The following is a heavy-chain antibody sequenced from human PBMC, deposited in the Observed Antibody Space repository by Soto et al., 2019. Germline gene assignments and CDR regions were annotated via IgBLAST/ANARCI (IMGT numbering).Heavy chain of an antibody. CDR1: GYSFTTYW. J-gene: IGHJ6*02. D-gene: IGHD5-12*01. Sequence: GESLKISWKGSGYSFTTYWIGWLRQMPGKGLEWMGIIYPGDSDTRFSPSFQGQVTISAEKSISTAYLQWSSLTASDTAMYYCSTTCHSGYGWAGDYGMDVWGQGTTVTVSS. CDR2: IYPGDSDT. V-gene: IGHV5-51*01. CDR3: STTCHSGYGWAGDYGMDV.